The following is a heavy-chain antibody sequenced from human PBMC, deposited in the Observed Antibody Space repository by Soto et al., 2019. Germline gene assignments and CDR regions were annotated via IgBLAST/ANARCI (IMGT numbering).Heavy chain of an antibody. Sequence: ASVKVSCKASGYTFTSYGISWVRQAPGQGLEWMGWISAYNGNTNYAQKLQGRVTMTTDTSTSTAYMELRSLRSDDTAVYYCARGPRFLEWLPGDAFDIWGQGTMVTVSS. J-gene: IGHJ3*02. CDR1: GYTFTSYG. CDR3: ARGPRFLEWLPGDAFDI. D-gene: IGHD3-3*01. CDR2: ISAYNGNT. V-gene: IGHV1-18*01.